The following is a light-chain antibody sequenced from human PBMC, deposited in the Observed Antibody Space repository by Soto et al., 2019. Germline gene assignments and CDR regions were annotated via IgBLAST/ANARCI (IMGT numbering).Light chain of an antibody. CDR3: QQYGSSLTWT. CDR1: QSVSSSY. J-gene: IGKJ1*01. CDR2: GAS. V-gene: IGKV3-20*01. Sequence: EMVLTQSPGTLSLSPGERATLSCRASQSVSSSYLAWYQQKPGQAPRLLIYGASIRATGIPDRFSASGSGTDFTRTISRLEPEDFAVYYCQQYGSSLTWTFGQGPKVEIK.